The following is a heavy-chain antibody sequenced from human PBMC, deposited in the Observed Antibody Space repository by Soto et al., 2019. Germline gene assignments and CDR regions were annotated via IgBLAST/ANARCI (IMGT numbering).Heavy chain of an antibody. CDR3: ARAGAATLSDF. CDR2: IYYSGSA. V-gene: IGHV4-59*01. Sequence: QVQLQESGPGLVKPSETLSLTCTVSGGSISNYYWSWIRQPPGKGLEWIGYIYYSGSANYNPSLKSRVTISVDTSKNQFSLKLSSVTAADTVVYYCARAGAATLSDFWGQGTLVTVSS. D-gene: IGHD2-15*01. J-gene: IGHJ4*02. CDR1: GGSISNYY.